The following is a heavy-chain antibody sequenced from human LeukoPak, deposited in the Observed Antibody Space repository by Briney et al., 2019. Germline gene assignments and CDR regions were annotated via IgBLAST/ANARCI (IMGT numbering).Heavy chain of an antibody. CDR2: INHSGSS. V-gene: IGHV4-34*01. CDR1: GGSFSGHY. J-gene: IGHJ4*02. CDR3: ARLFYYGGSGYYGAFEY. D-gene: IGHD3-22*01. Sequence: SETLSLTCAVYGGSFSGHYWSWIRQRPGKGLEWIGEINHSGSSNYSPPLKSRVTISVDTSKNQFSLKLTSVTAADTAVYYCARLFYYGGSGYYGAFEYWGQGNLVTVSS.